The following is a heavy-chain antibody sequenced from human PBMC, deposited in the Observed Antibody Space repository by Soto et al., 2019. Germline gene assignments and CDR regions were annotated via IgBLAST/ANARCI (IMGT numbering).Heavy chain of an antibody. J-gene: IGHJ4*02. CDR2: INPSGGST. D-gene: IGHD3-10*01. Sequence: ASVKVSCKASGYTFTSYYMHWVRQAPGQGLEWMGIINPSGGSTSYAQKFQGRVTMTRDTSTSTVYMELSSLRSEDTAVYYCASSRIPRVLVDYWGQGTLVTVSS. CDR3: ASSRIPRVLVDY. CDR1: GYTFTSYY. V-gene: IGHV1-46*01.